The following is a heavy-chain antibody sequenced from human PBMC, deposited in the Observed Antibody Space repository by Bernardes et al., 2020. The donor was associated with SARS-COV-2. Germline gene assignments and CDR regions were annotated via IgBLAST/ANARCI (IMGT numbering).Heavy chain of an antibody. Sequence: SVKVSCKASGGTFSSYAISWVRQAPGQGLEWMGRIIPIFGTATYAQKFQGRVTITADESTSTAYMELSSLRSEDTAVYYCASRYCSSTSCPTYYYYGMDVWGQGTTVTVSS. J-gene: IGHJ6*02. CDR2: IIPIFGTA. CDR3: ASRYCSSTSCPTYYYYGMDV. CDR1: GGTFSSYA. V-gene: IGHV1-69*13. D-gene: IGHD2-2*01.